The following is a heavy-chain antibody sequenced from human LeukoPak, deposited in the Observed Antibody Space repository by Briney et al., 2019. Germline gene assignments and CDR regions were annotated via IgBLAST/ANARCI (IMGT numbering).Heavy chain of an antibody. V-gene: IGHV4-59*08. Sequence: SETLSLTCTVSGGSISPYYWSWIRQPPRKGLEWIGYIYYSGSTNYSPSLKSRVTMSVDTSKNQLSLNLRSVTAADTAMYYCARRVPSGYGDVFDYWGQGTLVTVSS. CDR2: IYYSGST. J-gene: IGHJ4*02. CDR1: GGSISPYY. D-gene: IGHD4-17*01. CDR3: ARRVPSGYGDVFDY.